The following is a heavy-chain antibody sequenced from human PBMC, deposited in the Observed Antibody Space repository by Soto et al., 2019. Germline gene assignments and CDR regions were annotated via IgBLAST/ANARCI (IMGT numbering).Heavy chain of an antibody. J-gene: IGHJ6*02. D-gene: IGHD2-15*01. CDR3: ARDWDIVILSVPIPNYNYGMDV. CDR2: ISSRSDTL. Sequence: GALRLSCEGSGFTFSAYAMNWVRQAPGKGLEWVSYISSRSDTLYYADSVKGRFTISRDNAKNSVYLQVNNLRDEDTAVYYCARDWDIVILSVPIPNYNYGMDVWGQGTTVTVSS. CDR1: GFTFSAYA. V-gene: IGHV3-48*02.